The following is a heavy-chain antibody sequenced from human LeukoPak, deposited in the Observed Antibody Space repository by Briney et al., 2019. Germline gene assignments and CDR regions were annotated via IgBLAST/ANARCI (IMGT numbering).Heavy chain of an antibody. V-gene: IGHV1-69*04. CDR1: GGTFSSYA. Sequence: ASVKVSCKASGGTFSSYAISWVRQAPGRGLEWMGRIIPILGIANYAQKFQGRVTITADKSTSTAYMELSSLRSEDTAVYYCARDGTTEDFYYYYGMDVWGQGTTVTVSS. J-gene: IGHJ6*02. CDR2: IIPILGIA. CDR3: ARDGTTEDFYYYYGMDV. D-gene: IGHD4-4*01.